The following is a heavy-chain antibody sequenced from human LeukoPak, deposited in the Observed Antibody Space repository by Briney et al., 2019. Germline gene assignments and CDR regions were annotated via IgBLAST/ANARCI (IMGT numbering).Heavy chain of an antibody. D-gene: IGHD1-14*01. Sequence: SETLSLTCAVSGGSISSGGYSWSWIRQPPGKGLEWIGYIYHSGSTYYNPSLKSRVTISVDRSKNQFSLKLSSVTAADTAVYYCARAGSGTYYYYGMDVWDQGTTVTVSS. J-gene: IGHJ6*02. CDR3: ARAGSGTYYYYGMDV. CDR2: IYHSGST. V-gene: IGHV4-30-2*01. CDR1: GGSISSGGYS.